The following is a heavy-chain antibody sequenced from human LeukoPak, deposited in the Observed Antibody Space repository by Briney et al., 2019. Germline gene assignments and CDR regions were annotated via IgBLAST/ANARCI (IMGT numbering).Heavy chain of an antibody. CDR1: GGTFSSYA. CDR2: IIPIFGTA. J-gene: IGHJ4*02. V-gene: IGHV1-69*13. Sequence: SVKVSCKASGGTFSSYAISWVRQAPGQGLEWMRGIIPIFGTANYAQKFQGRVTITADESTSTAYMELSSLRSEDTAVYYCARDRLAAAGTLSYWGQGTLVTVSS. CDR3: ARDRLAAAGTLSY. D-gene: IGHD6-13*01.